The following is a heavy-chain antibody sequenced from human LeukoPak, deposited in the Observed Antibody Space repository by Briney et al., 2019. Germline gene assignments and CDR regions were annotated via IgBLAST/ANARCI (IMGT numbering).Heavy chain of an antibody. V-gene: IGHV3-53*04. CDR2: VYSGGNT. CDR3: ATGRDGYNFPYYYYGMDV. D-gene: IGHD5-24*01. Sequence: GGSLRLSCAASGFTVSRSYMGWVRQAPGKGLEWVSVVYSGGNTYYEDSVEGRFTISRHNSKNTLYLQMNGLRADDTAVYYCATGRDGYNFPYYYYGMDVWGQGTTVTVSS. CDR1: GFTVSRSY. J-gene: IGHJ6*02.